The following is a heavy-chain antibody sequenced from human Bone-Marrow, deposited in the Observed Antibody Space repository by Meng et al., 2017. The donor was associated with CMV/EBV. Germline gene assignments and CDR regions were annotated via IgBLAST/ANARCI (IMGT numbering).Heavy chain of an antibody. J-gene: IGHJ4*02. D-gene: IGHD6-25*01. CDR3: STKGQRLADY. CDR1: GFTFSSYS. Sequence: GESLKISCAASGFTFSSYSMNWVRQAPGKGLEWVSSISSSSSYIYYADSVKGRFTISRDNAKNSLYLQMNSLRAEDTAVYYCSTKGQRLADYWGQGTLVTVSS. V-gene: IGHV3-21*01. CDR2: ISSSSSYI.